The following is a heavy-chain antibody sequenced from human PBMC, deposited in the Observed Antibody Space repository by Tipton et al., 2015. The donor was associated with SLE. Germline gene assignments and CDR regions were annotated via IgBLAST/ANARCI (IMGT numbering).Heavy chain of an antibody. J-gene: IGHJ4*02. CDR1: GGSISSSSYY. Sequence: LRLSCTVSGGSISSSSYYWGWIRQPPGKGLEWIGSIYYSGSTYYNPSLKSRVTISVDTSKNQFSLKLSSVTAADTAVYYCARASPTGEPRAGVHFDYWGQGTLVTVSS. CDR2: IYYSGST. V-gene: IGHV4-39*07. D-gene: IGHD3-10*01. CDR3: ARASPTGEPRAGVHFDY.